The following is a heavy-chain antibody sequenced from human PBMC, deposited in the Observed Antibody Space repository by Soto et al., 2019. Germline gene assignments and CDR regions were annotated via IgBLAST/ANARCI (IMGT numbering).Heavy chain of an antibody. Sequence: PSETLSLTCTVSGCSISSYYWSWIRQPPGKGLEWIGYIYYSGSTNYNPSLKSRVTISVDTSKNQFSLKLSSVTAADTAVYYCARSDGRHWGQGTLVTVSS. CDR2: IYYSGST. CDR1: GCSISSYY. J-gene: IGHJ4*02. V-gene: IGHV4-59*01. CDR3: ARSDGRH.